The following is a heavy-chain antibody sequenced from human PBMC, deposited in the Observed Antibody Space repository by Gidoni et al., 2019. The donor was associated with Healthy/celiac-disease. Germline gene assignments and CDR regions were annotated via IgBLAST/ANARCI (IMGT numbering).Heavy chain of an antibody. CDR1: GFSLSTSGVG. CDR2: IYWDDDK. J-gene: IGHJ3*02. CDR3: AHIRSGLTSIAIFGVVRDAFDI. Sequence: QITLKESGPMLVKPTQTLTLTCTFSGFSLSTSGVGVGWIRQPPGKALEWLALIYWDDDKRYSPSLKSRLTITKDTSKNQVVLTMTNMDPVDTATYYCAHIRSGLTSIAIFGVVRDAFDIWGQGTMVTVSS. V-gene: IGHV2-5*02. D-gene: IGHD3-3*01.